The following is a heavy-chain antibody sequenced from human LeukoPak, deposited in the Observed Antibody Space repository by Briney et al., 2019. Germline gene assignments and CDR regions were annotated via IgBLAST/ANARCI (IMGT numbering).Heavy chain of an antibody. J-gene: IGHJ4*02. CDR2: ISGSGGST. D-gene: IGHD2-2*01. Sequence: PGGTLRLSCAASGFTFSSYGMSWVRQAPGKGLEWVSAISGSGGSTYYADSVKGRFTISRDNSKNTLYLQMNSLRAEDTAVYYCAKDLVKIVVVPAASLDYWGQGTLVTVSS. V-gene: IGHV3-23*01. CDR1: GFTFSSYG. CDR3: AKDLVKIVVVPAASLDY.